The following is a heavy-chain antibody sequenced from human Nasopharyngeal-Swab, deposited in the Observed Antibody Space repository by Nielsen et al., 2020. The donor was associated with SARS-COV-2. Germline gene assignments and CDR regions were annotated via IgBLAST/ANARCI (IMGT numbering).Heavy chain of an antibody. V-gene: IGHV3-21*03. Sequence: GESLKISCAVSGFYFRSYAMNWVRQAPGKGLEWVAPIVSSSSSIFYADSVKGRFTISRDNAKNSLYLQMNSLRAGDTALYYCTRSYIFDIWGQGTVVTVSS. J-gene: IGHJ3*02. CDR3: TRSYIFDI. D-gene: IGHD1-14*01. CDR1: GFYFRSYA. CDR2: IVSSSSSI.